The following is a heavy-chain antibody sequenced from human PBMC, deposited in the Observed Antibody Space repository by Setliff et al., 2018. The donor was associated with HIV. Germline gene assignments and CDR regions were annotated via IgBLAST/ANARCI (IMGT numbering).Heavy chain of an antibody. J-gene: IGHJ5*02. Sequence: ASVKVSCKASGYTFTSYGISWVRQAPGQGLEWMGWISAYNGNTNYAQNFQGRVTMTRDTSISTAYMDLSSLTSDDTAVYYCAVASIVSTARWNHWGRGTLVTVSS. CDR3: AVASIVSTARWNH. CDR2: ISAYNGNT. D-gene: IGHD1-26*01. CDR1: GYTFTSYG. V-gene: IGHV1-18*01.